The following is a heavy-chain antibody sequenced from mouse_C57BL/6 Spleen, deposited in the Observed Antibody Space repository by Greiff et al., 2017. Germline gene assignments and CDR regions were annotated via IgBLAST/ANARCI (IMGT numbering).Heavy chain of an antibody. J-gene: IGHJ2*01. CDR2: IYPGSGST. V-gene: IGHV1-55*01. CDR1: GYTFASYW. CDR3: ARRGTGTGFDY. D-gene: IGHD4-1*01. Sequence: VQLQQPGAELVKPGASVKMSCKASGYTFASYWITWVKQRPGQGLEWIGDIYPGSGSTNYNEKFKSKATLTVDTSSGTAYMQLSSLTSEDAAVYYCARRGTGTGFDYWGQGTTLTVSS.